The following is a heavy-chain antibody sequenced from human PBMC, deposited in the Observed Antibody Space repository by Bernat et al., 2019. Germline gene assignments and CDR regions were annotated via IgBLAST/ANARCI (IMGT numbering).Heavy chain of an antibody. CDR3: ARESWVGGTYYAFDY. CDR2: TYYRPKWYN. V-gene: IGHV6-1*01. CDR1: GDSVSSNSAA. J-gene: IGHJ4*02. Sequence: QVQLQQSGPGLVKPSQTPSLTCVISGDSVSSNSAAWNWIRQSPSRGLEWLGRTYYRPKWYNDYVISVKSRITINPDTTKNQFSLHLKSLTPEDTAVYYCARESWVGGTYYAFDYWAQGTLVTVSS. D-gene: IGHD1-26*01.